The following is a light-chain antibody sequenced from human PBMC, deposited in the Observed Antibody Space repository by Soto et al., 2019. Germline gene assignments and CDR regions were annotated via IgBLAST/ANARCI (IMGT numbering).Light chain of an antibody. CDR1: SGHSTYI. CDR2: LEGSGSY. J-gene: IGLJ2*01. CDR3: ETWDINTHVV. V-gene: IGLV4-60*02. Sequence: PVLTQSSSASASLGSSVKLTCTLSSGHSTYIIAWHQQQPGKAPRYLMKLEGSGSYNKGSGVPDRFSGSSSGADRYLTISNLQFEDEADYYCETWDINTHVVFGGGTQLTVL.